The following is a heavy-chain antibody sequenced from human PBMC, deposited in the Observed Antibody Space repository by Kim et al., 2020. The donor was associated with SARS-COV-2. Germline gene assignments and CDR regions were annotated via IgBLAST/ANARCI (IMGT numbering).Heavy chain of an antibody. CDR3: ARGYKATVGY. J-gene: IGHJ4*02. Sequence: GSTNHNPSLKSRVTISVDTSKNQFSLKLSSVTAADTAVYYCARGYKATVGYWGQGTLVTVSS. D-gene: IGHD4-17*01. V-gene: IGHV4-34*01. CDR2: GST.